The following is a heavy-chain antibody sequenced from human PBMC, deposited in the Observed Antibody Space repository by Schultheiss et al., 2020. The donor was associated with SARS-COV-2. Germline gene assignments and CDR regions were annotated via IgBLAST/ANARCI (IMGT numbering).Heavy chain of an antibody. CDR3: ARGAGGYCSGDSCCPDYYYYGMDV. CDR1: GGSISSGGYY. D-gene: IGHD2-15*01. CDR2: IYYSGST. J-gene: IGHJ6*02. Sequence: LSLTCTVSGGSISSGGYYWSWIRQHPGKGLEWIGYIYYSGSTYYNPSLKSRVTISVDTSKNQFSLKLSSVTAADTAVYYCARGAGGYCSGDSCCPDYYYYGMDVWGQGTTVTVSS. V-gene: IGHV4-31*03.